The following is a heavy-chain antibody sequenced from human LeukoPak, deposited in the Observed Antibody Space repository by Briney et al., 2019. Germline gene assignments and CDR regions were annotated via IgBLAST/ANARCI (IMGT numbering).Heavy chain of an antibody. J-gene: IGHJ5*02. CDR3: AKGSRGYFVDL. D-gene: IGHD3-22*01. Sequence: PGGSLRLSCAASGFIFNNYGLIWVRQAPGKGLEWVSAISNDGGGTNYADFVKGRFTISRDNSKNTLFRQMNSLRAEDTALYYCAKGSRGYFVDLWGQGTLVTVSS. V-gene: IGHV3-23*01. CDR1: GFIFNNYG. CDR2: ISNDGGGT.